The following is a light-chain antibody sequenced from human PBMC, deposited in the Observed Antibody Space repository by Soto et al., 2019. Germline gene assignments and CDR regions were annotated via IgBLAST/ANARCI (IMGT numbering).Light chain of an antibody. CDR3: QQYSIWRT. J-gene: IGKJ1*01. V-gene: IGKV3-15*01. CDR1: QSVGNY. CDR2: GAS. Sequence: EIVLTQSPATLSLSPGERATLSCRASQSVGNYLAWYQQKPGQAPRLLIYGASTRATGIPARFSGSGSGTEFTLTISGLQSEDFAVYYYQQYSIWRTFGQGAKV.